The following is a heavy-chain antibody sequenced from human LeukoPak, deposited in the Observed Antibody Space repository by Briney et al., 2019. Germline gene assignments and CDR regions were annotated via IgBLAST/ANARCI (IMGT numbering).Heavy chain of an antibody. J-gene: IGHJ4*02. CDR3: TTGLDCSRTSCYSPQYDF. CDR2: IKSKTDGGII. Sequence: GGSLRLSCAASGFTFSNAWMSWVRQAPEKGLEWVGRIKSKTDGGIIDYAAPVKGRFTISRDDSRNTLYLEMNSLTTEDTAVYYCTTGLDCSRTSCYSPQYDFWGQGTLVTVSS. D-gene: IGHD2-2*01. V-gene: IGHV3-15*01. CDR1: GFTFSNAW.